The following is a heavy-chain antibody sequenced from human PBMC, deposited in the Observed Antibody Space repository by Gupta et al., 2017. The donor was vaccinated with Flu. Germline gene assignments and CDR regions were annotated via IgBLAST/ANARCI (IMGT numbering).Heavy chain of an antibody. J-gene: IGHJ4*02. V-gene: IGHV3-53*01. CDR1: GFTVSTNS. CDR2: AYSGTNT. CDR3: ARTLNYYFDD. D-gene: IGHD4-4*01. Sequence: GFTVSTNSMIWVRQAPGKGLEWVSVAYSGTNTYYADSVKGRFTISRDNSKNTLWLQMNSLRAEDTAIYYCARTLNYYFDDWGQGALVTVSS.